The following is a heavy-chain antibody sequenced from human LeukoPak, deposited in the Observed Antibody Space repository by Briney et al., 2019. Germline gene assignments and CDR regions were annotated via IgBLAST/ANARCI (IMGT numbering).Heavy chain of an antibody. CDR3: ARSGYFDWLLHFDY. CDR2: INHSGST. Sequence: PSETPSLTCAVYGESFSGYYWSWIRQPPGKGLEWIGEINHSGSTNYNPSLKSRVTISVDTSKNQFSLKLSSVTAADTAVYYCARSGYFDWLLHFDYWGQGTLVTVSS. V-gene: IGHV4-34*01. CDR1: GESFSGYY. D-gene: IGHD3-9*01. J-gene: IGHJ4*02.